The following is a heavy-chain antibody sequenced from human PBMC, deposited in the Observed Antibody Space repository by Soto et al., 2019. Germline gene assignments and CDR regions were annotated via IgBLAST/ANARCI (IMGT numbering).Heavy chain of an antibody. CDR2: IYYSGST. CDR3: AKFRLDGRGPHCFDY. Sequence: SSETLSLTCTVSGGSIGSYYWSWIRQPPGKGLEWIGYIYYSGSTNYNPSLKSRVTISVDTSKNQFSLKLSSVTAADTAVYYCAKFRLDGRGPHCFDYWGQGALVTVSS. J-gene: IGHJ4*02. CDR1: GGSIGSYY. V-gene: IGHV4-59*01. D-gene: IGHD3-22*01.